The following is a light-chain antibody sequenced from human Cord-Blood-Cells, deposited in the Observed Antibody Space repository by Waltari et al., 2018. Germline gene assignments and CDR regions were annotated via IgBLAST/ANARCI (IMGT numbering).Light chain of an antibody. V-gene: IGLV2-14*01. CDR1: NSDVGGYNY. J-gene: IGLJ2*01. Sequence: QSALTQPASVSGSPGQSITISCTGTNSDVGGYNYVPWYQQHPGKAPKLMIYDVSKRPSGVSNAFSGSKSGNTASLTISGLQAEDESDYYCSSYTSSSTVVFGGGTKLTVL. CDR2: DVS. CDR3: SSYTSSSTVV.